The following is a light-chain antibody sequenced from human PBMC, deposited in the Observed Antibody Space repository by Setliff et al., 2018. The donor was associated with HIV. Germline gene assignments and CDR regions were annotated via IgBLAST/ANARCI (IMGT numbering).Light chain of an antibody. CDR1: NIGSKS. V-gene: IGLV3-21*04. Sequence: SYELTQPPSVSVAPGKTATITCGGNNIGSKSVHWYQQRPGQAPVLLIYYDSDRPSGIPERFSGSNSGNTATLTISRVEAGDEADYYCQVWDSSSDHVVFGGGTKDTVL. J-gene: IGLJ2*01. CDR3: QVWDSSSDHVV. CDR2: YDS.